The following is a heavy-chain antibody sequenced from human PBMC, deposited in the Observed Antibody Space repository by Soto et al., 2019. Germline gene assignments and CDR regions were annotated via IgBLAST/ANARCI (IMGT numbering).Heavy chain of an antibody. V-gene: IGHV1-69*13. J-gene: IGHJ4*02. CDR3: ARDGDSSGYYYFDY. D-gene: IGHD3-22*01. CDR1: GCTFSSYA. Sequence: ASVKVSCKASGCTFSSYAISCVRQAPGQGLEWMGGIIPIFGTANYAQKFQGRVTITADESTSTAYMELSSLRSEDTAVYYCARDGDSSGYYYFDYWGQGTLVTVSS. CDR2: IIPIFGTA.